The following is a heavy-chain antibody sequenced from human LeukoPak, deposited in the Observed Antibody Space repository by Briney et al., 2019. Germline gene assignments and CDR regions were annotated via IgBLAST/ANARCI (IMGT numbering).Heavy chain of an antibody. CDR3: ANLIAAAGTEEFDY. V-gene: IGHV5-51*01. CDR1: GYSFSTYW. CDR2: IYPADSDT. D-gene: IGHD6-13*01. Sequence: GESLKISCKGSGYSFSTYWIAWVRQMPGKGLEWMGIIYPADSDTRYSPSFQGQVTISADKSISTAYLQWSSLKASDTAMYYCANLIAAAGTEEFDYWGQGTLVTVSS. J-gene: IGHJ4*02.